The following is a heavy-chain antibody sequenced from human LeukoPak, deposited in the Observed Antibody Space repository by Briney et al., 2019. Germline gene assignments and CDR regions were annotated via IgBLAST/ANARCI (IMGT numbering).Heavy chain of an antibody. Sequence: GGSVKVSCKASGYTFTGYYMHWVRQAPGQGLEWMGWINPNSGGTNYAQKFQGRVTMTRDTSISAAYMELSRLRSDDTAVYYCARDQGIYKFDPWGQGTLVTVSS. CDR2: INPNSGGT. CDR1: GYTFTGYY. D-gene: IGHD1-1*01. V-gene: IGHV1-2*02. J-gene: IGHJ5*02. CDR3: ARDQGIYKFDP.